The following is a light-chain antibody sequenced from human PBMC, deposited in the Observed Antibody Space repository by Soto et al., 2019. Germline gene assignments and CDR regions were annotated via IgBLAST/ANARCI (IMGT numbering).Light chain of an antibody. V-gene: IGKV1-39*01. CDR2: AAS. J-gene: IGKJ1*01. CDR3: QQSYSSPPT. Sequence: DIQMTQSPSSLSASVEDRVIITCRARQSSSNHLNWYQQKPGKAPKLLIFAASSLQSGVPSRFSGSRSGPDFTLPISSLQPEGVATYYCQQSYSSPPTFGQGTKVDIK. CDR1: QSSSNH.